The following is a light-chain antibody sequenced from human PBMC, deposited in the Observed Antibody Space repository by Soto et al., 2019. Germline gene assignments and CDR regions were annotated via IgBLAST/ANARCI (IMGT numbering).Light chain of an antibody. V-gene: IGLV2-14*01. CDR1: SSEVGGYKY. CDR3: SSYTSSNPCG. J-gene: IGLJ1*01. CDR2: EVS. Sequence: QSVLTQPASASGSPGQSITITCTGTSSEVGGYKYVTWYQQYPGKDPKLMMDEVSNRPSGVCNCVSGSKSGNTATLTISGLQAEDEADYYCSSYTSSNPCGFGTGTKVTVL.